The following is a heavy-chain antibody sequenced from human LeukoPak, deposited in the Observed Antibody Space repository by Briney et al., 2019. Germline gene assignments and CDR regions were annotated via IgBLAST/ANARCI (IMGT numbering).Heavy chain of an antibody. Sequence: SETMSLTCTVSGGSVINYYWSWIRQPPGKGLEWIGYIYFTGSTNYNPSLKSRVTISLDTSKNQFSLKLSSVTAADTAVYYCARGTVGAADYWGQGTLVTVSS. CDR3: ARGTVGAADY. J-gene: IGHJ4*02. D-gene: IGHD1-26*01. V-gene: IGHV4-59*02. CDR1: GGSVINYY. CDR2: IYFTGST.